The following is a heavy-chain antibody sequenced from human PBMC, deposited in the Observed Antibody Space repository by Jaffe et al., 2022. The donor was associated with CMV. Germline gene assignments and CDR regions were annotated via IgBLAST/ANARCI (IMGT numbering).Heavy chain of an antibody. CDR1: GGTFSSYA. CDR2: IIPIFGTA. Sequence: QVQLVQSGAEVKKPGSSVKVSCKASGGTFSSYAISWVRQAPGQGLEWMGGIIPIFGTANYAQKFQGRVTITADESTSTAYMELSSLRSEDTAVYYCACTNEGYSGSYYDAFDIWGQGTMVTVSS. J-gene: IGHJ3*02. V-gene: IGHV1-69*01. CDR3: ACTNEGYSGSYYDAFDI. D-gene: IGHD1-26*01.